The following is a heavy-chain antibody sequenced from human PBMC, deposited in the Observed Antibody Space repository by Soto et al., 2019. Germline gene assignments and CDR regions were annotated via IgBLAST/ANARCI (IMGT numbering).Heavy chain of an antibody. CDR3: ARGQEEAMVRFDY. V-gene: IGHV4-30-4*01. D-gene: IGHD5-18*01. J-gene: IGHJ4*02. CDR2: IYYSGST. Sequence: SETLSLTCTVSGGSISSGDYYWSWIRQPPGKGLEWIGYIYYSGSTYYNPSLKSRVTISVDTSKNQFSLRLSSVTAADTAGYYCARGQEEAMVRFDYWGQGTLVTVSS. CDR1: GGSISSGDYY.